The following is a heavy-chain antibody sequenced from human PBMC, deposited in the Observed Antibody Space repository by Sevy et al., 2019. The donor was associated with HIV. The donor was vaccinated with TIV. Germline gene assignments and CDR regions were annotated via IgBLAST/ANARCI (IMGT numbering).Heavy chain of an antibody. J-gene: IGHJ4*02. V-gene: IGHV3-33*01. CDR3: ARDLEFYDSGDYGPAFMPDY. Sequence: GGSLRLSCAASGFTFSSYGMHWVRQGPGKGLEWVAVIWFDGSNTYYADPVKGRFTVTSDIPKNTLHLQMNSLRAEDTAVYYCARDLEFYDSGDYGPAFMPDYWGQGTLVTVSS. D-gene: IGHD4-17*01. CDR2: IWFDGSNT. CDR1: GFTFSSYG.